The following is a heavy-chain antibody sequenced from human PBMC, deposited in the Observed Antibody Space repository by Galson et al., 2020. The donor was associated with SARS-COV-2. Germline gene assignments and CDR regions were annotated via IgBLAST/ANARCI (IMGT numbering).Heavy chain of an antibody. CDR3: ATVEQHLAYSKGFDY. D-gene: IGHD6-13*01. CDR1: GFTFSDYY. CDR2: ISVTGTTI. V-gene: IGHV3-11*04. J-gene: IGHJ4*02. Sequence: GGSLRLSCAASGFTFSDYYMTWIRQAPGKGLEWVSYISVTGTTIYYADSVKGRFTISRDNARNSLFLQMSSLRAEDTAVYYCATVEQHLAYSKGFDYWGQGTLVTVSS.